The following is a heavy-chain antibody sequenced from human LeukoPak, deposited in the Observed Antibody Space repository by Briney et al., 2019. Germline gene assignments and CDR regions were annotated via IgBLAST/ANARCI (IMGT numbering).Heavy chain of an antibody. V-gene: IGHV1-69*13. J-gene: IGHJ4*02. CDR1: GGTFSSYA. CDR3: AREDTAMVFDD. CDR2: IFPIFGTA. Sequence: ASVKVSCKASGGTFSSYAISWVRQAPGQGLEWMGGIFPIFGTANYAQKFQGRVTITADESTSTAYMELSSLRSEDTAVYYCAREDTAMVFDDWGQGTLVTVSS. D-gene: IGHD5-18*01.